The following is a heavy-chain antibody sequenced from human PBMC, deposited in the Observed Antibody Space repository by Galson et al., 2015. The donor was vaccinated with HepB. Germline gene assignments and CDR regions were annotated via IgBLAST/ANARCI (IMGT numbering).Heavy chain of an antibody. CDR1: AFPGSSYG. CDR3: AKDRRSSGWLGY. Sequence: SLRLSCAASAFPGSSYGMHWVRQAPGAGLGWLAFIRYDGSNKYYANSVKGRFTISRDNSKNTLYLQMNSLRAEDTAVYYCAKDRRSSGWLGYWGQGTLVTVSS. J-gene: IGHJ4*02. D-gene: IGHD6-19*01. CDR2: IRYDGSNK. V-gene: IGHV3-30*02.